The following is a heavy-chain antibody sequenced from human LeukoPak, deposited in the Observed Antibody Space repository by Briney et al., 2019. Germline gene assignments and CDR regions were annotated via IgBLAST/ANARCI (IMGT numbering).Heavy chain of an antibody. J-gene: IGHJ5*02. V-gene: IGHV4-4*09. D-gene: IGHD3-3*01. CDR3: ARGGQAKTYYDFWSGYLANWFDP. CDR1: GGSISSYY. Sequence: PSETLSLTCTDSGGSISSYYWSWIRQPPGKGLEWIGYIYTSGSTNYNPSLKSRVTISVDTSKNQFSLKLSSVTAADTAVYYCARGGQAKTYYDFWSGYLANWFDPWGQGTLVTVSS. CDR2: IYTSGST.